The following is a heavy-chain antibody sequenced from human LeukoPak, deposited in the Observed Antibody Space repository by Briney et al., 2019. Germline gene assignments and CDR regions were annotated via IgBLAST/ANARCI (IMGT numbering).Heavy chain of an antibody. J-gene: IGHJ4*02. CDR1: GASVSGSPYY. Sequence: SETLSLTCTVSGASVSGSPYYWGWIRQPPGTGLEWIGYIYYSGSTYYNPSLKGRVTISVDTSKNQFSLKGRSVTAADTPVYYCARHEWQQLVKFDYWGQGALVTVSS. V-gene: IGHV4-39*01. D-gene: IGHD6-13*01. CDR2: IYYSGST. CDR3: ARHEWQQLVKFDY.